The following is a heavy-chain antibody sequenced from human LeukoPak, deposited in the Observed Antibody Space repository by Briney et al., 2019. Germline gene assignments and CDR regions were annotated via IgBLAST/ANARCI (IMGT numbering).Heavy chain of an antibody. J-gene: IGHJ6*02. Sequence: ASVKVSCKASGYTFTSYDINWVRQATGQGLEWMGWMNPNSGNTGYAQKFQGRVTMTGNTSISTAYMELSSLRSEDTAVYYCARYCSGGSCYFNYYYGMDVWGQGTTVTVSS. CDR1: GYTFTSYD. V-gene: IGHV1-8*01. D-gene: IGHD2-15*01. CDR2: MNPNSGNT. CDR3: ARYCSGGSCYFNYYYGMDV.